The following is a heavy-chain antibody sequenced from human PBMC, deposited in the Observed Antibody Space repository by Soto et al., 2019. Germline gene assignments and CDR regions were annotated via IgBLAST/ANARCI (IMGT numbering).Heavy chain of an antibody. D-gene: IGHD3-10*01. CDR2: INHSGST. Sequence: SETLSLTCAVYGGSFSGYYWSWIRQPPGKGLEWIGEINHSGSTNYNPSIKSRVTISVDTSKNQFSLKLSSVTAADTAVYYCARATYGSGKYFDYWGQGTLVTVSS. CDR1: GGSFSGYY. V-gene: IGHV4-34*01. CDR3: ARATYGSGKYFDY. J-gene: IGHJ4*02.